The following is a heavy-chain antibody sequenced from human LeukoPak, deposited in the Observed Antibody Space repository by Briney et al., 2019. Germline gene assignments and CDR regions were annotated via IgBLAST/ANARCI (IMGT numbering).Heavy chain of an antibody. V-gene: IGHV3-21*06. Sequence: GGSLRLSCAASGFTFSDYSINWVRQAPGRGLEWVSSISSRSTYVFYADSVKGRFAISRDNAKNSMYLQMNGLRAEDTAVYYCARFRRDGSNYNDYWGQGTLVTVSS. J-gene: IGHJ4*02. CDR1: GFTFSDYS. CDR2: ISSRSTYV. D-gene: IGHD5-24*01. CDR3: ARFRRDGSNYNDY.